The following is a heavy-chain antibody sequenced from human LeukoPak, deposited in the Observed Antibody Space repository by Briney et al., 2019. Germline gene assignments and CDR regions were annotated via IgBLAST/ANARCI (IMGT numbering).Heavy chain of an antibody. CDR3: ARGLEYCSSTSCYHRDWFDP. CDR2: MNPNSGNT. D-gene: IGHD2-2*01. Sequence: ASVKVSCKASGYTFTSYDVNWVRQATGQGLEWMGWMNPNSGNTGYAQKFQGRVTMTRNTSISTAYMELSSLRSEDTAVYYCARGLEYCSSTSCYHRDWFDPWGQGTLVTVSS. CDR1: GYTFTSYD. V-gene: IGHV1-8*01. J-gene: IGHJ5*02.